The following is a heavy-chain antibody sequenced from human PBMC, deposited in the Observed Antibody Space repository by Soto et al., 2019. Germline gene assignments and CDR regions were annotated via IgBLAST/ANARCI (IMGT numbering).Heavy chain of an antibody. D-gene: IGHD4-4*01. V-gene: IGHV1-69*12. J-gene: IGHJ6*02. CDR1: GGTFSSYA. Sequence: QVQLVQSGAEVKKPGSSVKVSCKASGGTFSSYAINWVRQAPGQGLGWMGGIIRIFGTPDYAQRFQGRVTITADESTSTAYMELSSLSSEDTAVYYCASQCSNEYYYCGMDVWGPGPTVTVSS. CDR2: IIRIFGTP. CDR3: ASQCSNEYYYCGMDV.